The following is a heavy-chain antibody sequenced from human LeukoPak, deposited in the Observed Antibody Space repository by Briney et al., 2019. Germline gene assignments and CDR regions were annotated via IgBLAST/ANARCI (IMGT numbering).Heavy chain of an antibody. CDR1: GVSISSYF. Sequence: NPSETLSLSCTVSGVSISSYFWSWIRQPPGKGLEWIGYIYYSGTTKYNPSLKSRVTISIDTSKNQFSLKVNSVTAADTAVYYCARGQPQRYNSGWYVNWVDPWGQGTLVSVSS. D-gene: IGHD6-19*01. CDR2: IYYSGTT. J-gene: IGHJ5*02. V-gene: IGHV4-59*01. CDR3: ARGQPQRYNSGWYVNWVDP.